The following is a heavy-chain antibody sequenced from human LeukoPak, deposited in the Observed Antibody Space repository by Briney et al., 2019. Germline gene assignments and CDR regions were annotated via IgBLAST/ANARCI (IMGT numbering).Heavy chain of an antibody. V-gene: IGHV1-2*02. Sequence: ASVKVSCKASGYTFTGYYMHWVRQAPGQGLEWMGWINPNSGGTNYAQKFQGRVTMTRDTSISTAYMELSRLRSDDTAVYYCAREWGGPCSGGSCYYNWFDPWGQGTLVTVSS. CDR1: GYTFTGYY. CDR3: AREWGGPCSGGSCYYNWFDP. J-gene: IGHJ5*02. CDR2: INPNSGGT. D-gene: IGHD2-15*01.